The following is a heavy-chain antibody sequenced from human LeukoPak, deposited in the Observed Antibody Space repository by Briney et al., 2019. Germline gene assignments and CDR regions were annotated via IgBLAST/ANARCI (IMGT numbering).Heavy chain of an antibody. CDR1: GFTFSSYA. Sequence: GRSLRLSCAASGFTFSSYAMHWVRQAPGKGLEWVAVISYDGSNKYYADSVKGRFTISRDNSKNTLYLQMNSLRAEDTAVYYCARSFRTYYYDSSGYSGFDYWGQGTLVTVSS. CDR3: ARSFRTYYYDSSGYSGFDY. V-gene: IGHV3-30-3*01. J-gene: IGHJ4*02. CDR2: ISYDGSNK. D-gene: IGHD3-22*01.